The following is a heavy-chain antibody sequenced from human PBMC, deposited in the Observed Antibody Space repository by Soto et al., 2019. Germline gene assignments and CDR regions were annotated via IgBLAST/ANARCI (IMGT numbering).Heavy chain of an antibody. CDR2: IIPILGIA. Sequence: QVQLVQSGAEVKKPGSSVKVSCKASGGTFSSYTISWVRQAPGQGLEWMGRIIPILGIANYAQKFQGRVTITADKSTRTAYMELSSLRSEYTAVYYCARGASLAAAGWAYYYGMDVWGQGTTVTVSS. CDR1: GGTFSSYT. CDR3: ARGASLAAAGWAYYYGMDV. J-gene: IGHJ6*02. V-gene: IGHV1-69*02. D-gene: IGHD6-13*01.